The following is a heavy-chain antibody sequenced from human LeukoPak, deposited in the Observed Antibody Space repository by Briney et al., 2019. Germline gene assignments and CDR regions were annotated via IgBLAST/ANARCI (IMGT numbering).Heavy chain of an antibody. CDR3: ARDYRIGEQEREKAFDY. CDR2: IIPIFGTA. V-gene: IGHV1-69*05. J-gene: IGHJ4*02. CDR1: GGTFSSYA. Sequence: EASVKVSCKASGGTFSSYAISWVRQAPGQGLEWMGGIIPIFGTANYAQKLQGRVTMTTDTSTSTAYMELRSLRSDDTAVYYCARDYRIGEQEREKAFDYWGQGTLVTVSS. D-gene: IGHD6-13*01.